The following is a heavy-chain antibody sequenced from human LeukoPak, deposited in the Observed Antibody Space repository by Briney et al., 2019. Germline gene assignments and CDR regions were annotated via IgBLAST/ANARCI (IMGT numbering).Heavy chain of an antibody. CDR2: IYSGGST. Sequence: PGGSLRLSCAASGFTVSSNYMSWVRQAPGKGLEWVSVIYSGGSTYYADSVKGRFTISRDNSRNTLYLQMNSLTTEDTALYYCAKDWGSEFASGSSYLDYWGQGTLVTVS. D-gene: IGHD3-10*01. CDR1: GFTVSSNY. CDR3: AKDWGSEFASGSSYLDY. J-gene: IGHJ4*02. V-gene: IGHV3-53*05.